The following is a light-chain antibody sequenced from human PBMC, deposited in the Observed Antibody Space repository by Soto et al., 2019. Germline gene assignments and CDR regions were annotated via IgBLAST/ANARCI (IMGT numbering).Light chain of an antibody. CDR3: QQTCSAPFT. V-gene: IGKV1-39*01. J-gene: IGKJ3*01. Sequence: DIQMTQSPYSLSAAVGDRVTIACRASQNINTNLKWYQQKPGKAPTLLMFDAASMQSGVTSRFSGSGSGTDFTLTITSLQPEDFATYYCQQTCSAPFTFGSGTKVDIK. CDR2: DAA. CDR1: QNINTN.